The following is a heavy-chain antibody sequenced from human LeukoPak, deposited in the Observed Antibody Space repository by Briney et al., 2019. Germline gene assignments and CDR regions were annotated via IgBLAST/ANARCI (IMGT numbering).Heavy chain of an antibody. J-gene: IGHJ4*02. CDR2: INHSGST. V-gene: IGHV4-34*01. Sequence: SETLSLTCAVYRGSFSGDYWNWIGQPRGKGLEWIGEINHSGSTNSNPSLKSRVTISVDRSKNQFSLKLSSVTAADTAVYYCARRPRYSSGWYYFDSWGQGALVTVSS. CDR3: ARRPRYSSGWYYFDS. CDR1: RGSFSGDY. D-gene: IGHD6-19*01.